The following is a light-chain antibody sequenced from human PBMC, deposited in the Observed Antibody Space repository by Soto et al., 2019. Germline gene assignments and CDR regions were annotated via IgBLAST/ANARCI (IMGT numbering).Light chain of an antibody. V-gene: IGLV1-40*01. CDR2: GNR. J-gene: IGLJ2*01. CDR1: SSSIGAGYA. Sequence: QSVLTQPPPVSGAPGQSVTVSCSGDSSSIGAGYAVSWYQHSPGTAPRLLIYGNRNRPSGVPERFSASKSGTSASLTIAGLHAEDEADYYCQSYVGGSEVFGGGTKLTVL. CDR3: QSYVGGSEV.